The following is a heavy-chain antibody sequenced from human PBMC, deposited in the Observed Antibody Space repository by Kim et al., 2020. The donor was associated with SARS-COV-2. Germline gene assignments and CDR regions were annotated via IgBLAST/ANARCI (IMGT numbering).Heavy chain of an antibody. Sequence: GGSLRLSCAASGFTFSHYAMSWVRQAPGKGLEWVSSINAGDGRTFYAESVNDRFTISRDNSKNTLSLQMNSLRAEDTAIYYCAKVGPDSFDYWGQGTLVTVSS. CDR2: INAGDGRT. V-gene: IGHV3-23*01. CDR3: AKVGPDSFDY. CDR1: GFTFSHYA. J-gene: IGHJ4*02.